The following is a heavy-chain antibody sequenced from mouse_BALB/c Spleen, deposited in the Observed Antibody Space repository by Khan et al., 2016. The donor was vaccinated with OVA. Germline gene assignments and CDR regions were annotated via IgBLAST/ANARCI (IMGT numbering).Heavy chain of an antibody. Sequence: QIQLVQSGPELKKPGETVKISCKASGYTFTNYGMNWVKQAPGKGLKWMGWINTYTGETTYVDDFKGRFAFSLETSASTAYLQINNLKNEDAATYFCASGGYWYFDVWGAGTTVTVSS. V-gene: IGHV9-3-1*01. CDR3: ASGGYWYFDV. D-gene: IGHD1-1*02. CDR2: INTYTGET. J-gene: IGHJ1*01. CDR1: GYTFTNYG.